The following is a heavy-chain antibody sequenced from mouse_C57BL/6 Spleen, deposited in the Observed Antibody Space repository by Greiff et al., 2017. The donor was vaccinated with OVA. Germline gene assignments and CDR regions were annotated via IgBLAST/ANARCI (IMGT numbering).Heavy chain of an antibody. J-gene: IGHJ2*01. CDR3: ARLYYYGSSPSYYFDY. CDR1: GFTFSDYG. Sequence: DVKLVESGGGLVKPGGSLKLSCAASGFTFSDYGMHWVRQAPEKGLEWVAYISSGSSTIYYADTVKGRFTISRDNAKNTLFLQMTSLRSEDTAMYYCARLYYYGSSPSYYFDYWGQGTTLTVSS. CDR2: ISSGSSTI. V-gene: IGHV5-17*01. D-gene: IGHD1-1*01.